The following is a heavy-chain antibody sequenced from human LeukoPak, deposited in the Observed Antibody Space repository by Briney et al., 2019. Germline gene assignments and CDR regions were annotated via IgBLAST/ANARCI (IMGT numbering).Heavy chain of an antibody. D-gene: IGHD3-9*01. J-gene: IGHJ4*02. CDR1: GYRFTGYY. V-gene: IGHV1-2*02. Sequence: ASVKVSCKASGYRFTGYYIHWVRQDPGQGLEWMGWINPHSGGTKFAQKFQGRVTMTRDTSISTAYMEVSRLRSDDAAVYYCAREYYDILTGSLDYWGQGTLVTVSS. CDR2: INPHSGGT. CDR3: AREYYDILTGSLDY.